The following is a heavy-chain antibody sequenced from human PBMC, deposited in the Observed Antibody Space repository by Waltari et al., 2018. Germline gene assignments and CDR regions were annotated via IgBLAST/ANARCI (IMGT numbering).Heavy chain of an antibody. V-gene: IGHV4-38-2*01. CDR2: GYHSGST. CDR3: ARRAAITAAGPTYYMDV. Sequence: QVQLQESGPGLVQPSETLSLTCAVSGYSISRGYYWGWIRQPRGKGLGWIGNGYHSGSTHYNPSLKRRVTISVDTSKNQFSLKLSSVTAADTAVYYCARRAAITAAGPTYYMDVWGKGTTVTVSS. D-gene: IGHD6-13*01. J-gene: IGHJ6*03. CDR1: GYSISRGYY.